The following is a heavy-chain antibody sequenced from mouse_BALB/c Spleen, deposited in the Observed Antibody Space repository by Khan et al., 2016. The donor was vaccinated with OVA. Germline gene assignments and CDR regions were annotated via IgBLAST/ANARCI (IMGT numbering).Heavy chain of an antibody. CDR1: GYTFTDFT. CDR2: ISTSYGNA. J-gene: IGHJ3*01. V-gene: IGHV1S137*01. CDR3: SRGGGCSRFAY. Sequence: VQLQQSGAELVRPGVSVKISCKGSGYTFTDFTMHWVRQSHDMSLEWIGVISTSYGNATYNQEFKDKATLTVEKSSSTAYMELASLTSEDSAISCCSRGGGCSRFAYWGQGTLVTVS.